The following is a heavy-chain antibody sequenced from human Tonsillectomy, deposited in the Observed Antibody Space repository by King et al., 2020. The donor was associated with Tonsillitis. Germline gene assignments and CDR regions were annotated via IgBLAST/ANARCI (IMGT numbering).Heavy chain of an antibody. J-gene: IGHJ3*02. CDR3: ARGTVRYSDWSHVKGAFDI. V-gene: IGHV4-39*07. CDR2: FYPGGNT. Sequence: QLQESGPGLVKPSETVSLTCSVSGGSISSSTDYWGWVRQSPKMGLECLGRFYPGGNTYYTPSLKSRVTISVDTSQNQFSLKLTSVTAADTAVYYCARGTVRYSDWSHVKGAFDIWGQGTMLSVSS. D-gene: IGHD3-9*01. CDR1: GGSISSSTDY.